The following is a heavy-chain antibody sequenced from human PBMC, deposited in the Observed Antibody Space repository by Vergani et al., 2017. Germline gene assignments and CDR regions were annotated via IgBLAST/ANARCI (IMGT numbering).Heavy chain of an antibody. J-gene: IGHJ4*02. CDR1: GFTFSGSA. Sequence: EVQLLESGGGLVQPGGSLRLSCAASGFTFSGSAMHWVRQASGKGLEWVGRIRSKANSYATAYAASVKGRFTISRDDSKNTAYLQMKSLKTEDTAVYYCTRPYYYDSSGYDYWGQGTLVTVSS. V-gene: IGHV3-73*01. CDR2: IRSKANSYAT. D-gene: IGHD3-22*01. CDR3: TRPYYYDSSGYDY.